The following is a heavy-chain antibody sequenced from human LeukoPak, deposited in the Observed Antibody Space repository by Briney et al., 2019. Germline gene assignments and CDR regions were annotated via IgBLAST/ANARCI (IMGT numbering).Heavy chain of an antibody. CDR1: GYTFTSYG. J-gene: IGHJ3*02. V-gene: IGHV1-18*01. D-gene: IGHD3-10*01. CDR2: ISAYNGNT. CDR3: ARRLLWFGELLDAFDI. Sequence: ASVKVSCTASGYTFTSYGISWVRQAPGQGLEWMGWISAYNGNTNYAQKLQGRVTMTTDTSTSTAYMELRSLRSDDTAVYYCARRLLWFGELLDAFDIWGQGTMVTVSS.